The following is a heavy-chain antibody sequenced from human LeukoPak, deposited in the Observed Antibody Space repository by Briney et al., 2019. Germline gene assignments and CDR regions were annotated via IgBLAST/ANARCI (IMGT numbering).Heavy chain of an antibody. V-gene: IGHV4-34*01. CDR2: INHSGST. CDR1: AGSFSGYY. J-gene: IGHJ4*02. Sequence: SETLSLTCAVYAGSFSGYYWSWIRQPPGKGLEWIGEINHSGSTNYNPSLKSRVTISVDTSKNQFSLKLSSVTAAETAVYYCASRGIVATDVRYWGQGTLVSVSS. D-gene: IGHD5-12*01. CDR3: ASRGIVATDVRY.